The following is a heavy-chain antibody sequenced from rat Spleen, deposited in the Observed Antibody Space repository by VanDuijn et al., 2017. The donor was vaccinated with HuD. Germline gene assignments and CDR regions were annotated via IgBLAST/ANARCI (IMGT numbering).Heavy chain of an antibody. D-gene: IGHD5-1*01. CDR3: VRLLGAPDWYFDF. V-gene: IGHV5S23*01. J-gene: IGHJ1*01. CDR1: LFTFSDYY. Sequence: EVQLVESGGGLAQPGRSLKLSCAASLFTFSDYYMAWVRQAPTTGLEWVASVNIGGGNTYYRGSVKGRFTIFRDNAKSTLYLQMDSLRSEDTATYYCVRLLGAPDWYFDFWGPGTMVTVSS. CDR2: VNIGGGNT.